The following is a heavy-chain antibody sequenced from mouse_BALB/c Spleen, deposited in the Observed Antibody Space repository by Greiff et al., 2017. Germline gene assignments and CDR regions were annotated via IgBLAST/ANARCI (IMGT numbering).Heavy chain of an antibody. V-gene: IGHV14-3*02. CDR3: ARGRVYGNYEGY. Sequence: VQLQQSGAELVKPGASVKLSCTASGFNIKDTYMHWVKQRPEQGLEWIGRIDPANGNTKYDPKFQGKATITADTSSNTAYLQLSSLTSEDTAVYYCARGRVYGNYEGYWGQGTTRTVSS. CDR1: GFNIKDTY. J-gene: IGHJ2*01. CDR2: IDPANGNT. D-gene: IGHD2-1*01.